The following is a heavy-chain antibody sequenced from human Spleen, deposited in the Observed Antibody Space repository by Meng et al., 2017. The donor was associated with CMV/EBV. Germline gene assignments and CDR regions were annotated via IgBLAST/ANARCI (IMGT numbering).Heavy chain of an antibody. V-gene: IGHV3-21*01. CDR3: ARVWGTVTTRRGKYGMDV. CDR1: GFTFSSFA. D-gene: IGHD4-17*01. CDR2: ISSSSSYI. J-gene: IGHJ6*02. Sequence: GESLKISCVASGFTFSSFAMSWVRQAPGKGLEWVSSISSSSSYIYYADSVKGRFTISRDNAKNSLYLQMNSLRAEDTAVYYCARVWGTVTTRRGKYGMDVWGQGTTVTVSS.